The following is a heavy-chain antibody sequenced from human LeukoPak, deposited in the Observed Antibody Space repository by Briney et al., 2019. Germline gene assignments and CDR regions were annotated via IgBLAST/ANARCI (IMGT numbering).Heavy chain of an antibody. CDR1: GFIFSSYE. V-gene: IGHV3-48*03. CDR2: ISSSGSTI. J-gene: IGHJ4*02. D-gene: IGHD1-26*01. Sequence: GGSLRLSCAASGFIFSSYEMNWVRQAPGKGLEWVSYISSSGSTIYYAGSVKGRFTISRDNAMNSLYLQMNSLRAEDTAVYYCTRDEVGATTEFDSWGQGILVTVSS. CDR3: TRDEVGATTEFDS.